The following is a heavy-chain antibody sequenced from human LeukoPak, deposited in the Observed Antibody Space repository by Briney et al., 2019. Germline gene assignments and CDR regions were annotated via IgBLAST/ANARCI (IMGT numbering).Heavy chain of an antibody. D-gene: IGHD6-19*01. CDR1: GFTFSSYS. CDR2: ISSSSSYI. Sequence: GGSLRLSCAASGFTFSSYSMNWVRQAPGKGLEWFSSISSSSSYIYYADSVKGRFTISRDNAKNSLYLQMNSLRAEHTAVYYCARANGWYEVPAYYFDYWGQGTLVTVSS. V-gene: IGHV3-21*01. CDR3: ARANGWYEVPAYYFDY. J-gene: IGHJ4*02.